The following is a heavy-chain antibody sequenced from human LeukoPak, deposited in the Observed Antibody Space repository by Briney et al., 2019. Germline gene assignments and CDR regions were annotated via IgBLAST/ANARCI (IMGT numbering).Heavy chain of an antibody. CDR2: INPSGGST. J-gene: IGHJ4*02. CDR3: AREARVVPAANY. CDR1: GYTFTSYY. Sequence: GASVKVSCKASGYTFTSYYMHWVRQAPGQGLEWMGIINPSGGSTSYAQKFQGRVTMTRDTSTSTVYVELSSLRSEDTAVYYCAREARVVPAANYWGQGTLVTVSS. D-gene: IGHD2-2*01. V-gene: IGHV1-46*01.